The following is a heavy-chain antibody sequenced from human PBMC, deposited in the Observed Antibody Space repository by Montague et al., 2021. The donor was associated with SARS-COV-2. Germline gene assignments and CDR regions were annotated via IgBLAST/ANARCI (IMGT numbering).Heavy chain of an antibody. Sequence: SLRLSCAASGFTFSSYAMHWVRQAPGKGLEWVAVISYDGSNKYYADSVKGRFTISRDNSKNTLYLQMNSLRAEDTAVYYCARDWGAAPFFGYWGQGTLVTVSS. V-gene: IGHV3-30*04. J-gene: IGHJ4*02. CDR1: GFTFSSYA. CDR2: ISYDGSNK. CDR3: ARDWGAAPFFGY. D-gene: IGHD6-6*01.